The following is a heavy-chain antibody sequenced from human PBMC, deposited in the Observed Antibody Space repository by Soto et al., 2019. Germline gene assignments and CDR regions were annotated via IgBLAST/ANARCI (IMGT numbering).Heavy chain of an antibody. CDR1: GGSVISGSYY. J-gene: IGHJ4*02. Sequence: SETLSLTCTVSGGSVISGSYYWSWIRQPPGKGLEWIGYIYYSGSTNYNPSLRSRVTISVDTSKNQFSLKLSSVTAADTAVYYCARGIVGRTYSSSWPIPYYFDYWGQGTLVTVSS. CDR3: ARGIVGRTYSSSWPIPYYFDY. V-gene: IGHV4-61*01. D-gene: IGHD6-13*01. CDR2: IYYSGST.